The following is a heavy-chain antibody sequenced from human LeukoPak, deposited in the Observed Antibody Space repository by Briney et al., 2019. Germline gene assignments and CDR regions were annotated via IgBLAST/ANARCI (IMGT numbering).Heavy chain of an antibody. V-gene: IGHV3-21*05. J-gene: IGHJ4*02. D-gene: IGHD4-17*01. Sequence: PGGSLRLSCTASGFTFSSYAMNWVRQAPGKGLEWVSYISSSSSYTNYADSVKGRFTISRDNAKNSLYLQMNSLRAEDTAVYYCAREAWGTVTDYWGQGTLVTVSS. CDR3: AREAWGTVTDY. CDR1: GFTFSSYA. CDR2: ISSSSSYT.